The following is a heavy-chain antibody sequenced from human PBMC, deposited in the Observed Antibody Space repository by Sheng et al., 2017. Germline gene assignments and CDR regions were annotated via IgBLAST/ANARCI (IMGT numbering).Heavy chain of an antibody. J-gene: IGHJ4*02. CDR3: AKGSYSSGFDY. CDR1: GFTFSSYG. Sequence: QVQLVESGGGVVQPGRSLRLSCAASGFTFSSYGMHWVRQAPGKGLEWVAVISYDGSNKYYADSVKGRFTISRDNSKNTLYLQMNSLRAEDTAVYYCAKGSYSSGFDYWGQGTLVTVSS. CDR2: ISYDGSNK. D-gene: IGHD3-22*01. V-gene: IGHV3-30*18.